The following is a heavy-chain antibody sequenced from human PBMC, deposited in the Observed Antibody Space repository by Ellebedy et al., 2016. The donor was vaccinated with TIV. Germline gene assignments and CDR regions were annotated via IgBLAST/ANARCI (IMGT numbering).Heavy chain of an antibody. V-gene: IGHV4-59*01. J-gene: IGHJ6*02. CDR2: IYYSGYN. D-gene: IGHD1-1*01. CDR3: ARDRYSWNGWGTHYHYGMDV. Sequence: SETLSLXCTVSGGSISSYYWNWIRQPPGKGLEWIGYIYYSGYNNYNPSLKSRATMSVDTSKNQLSLKLTAVTAADTAVYYCARDRYSWNGWGTHYHYGMDVWGLGTTVTVSS. CDR1: GGSISSYY.